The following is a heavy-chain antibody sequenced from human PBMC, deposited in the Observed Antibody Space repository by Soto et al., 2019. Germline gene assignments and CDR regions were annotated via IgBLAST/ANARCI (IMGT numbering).Heavy chain of an antibody. D-gene: IGHD3-10*01. CDR3: AKNSGWFNT. V-gene: IGHV3-23*01. Sequence: GGSLRLSCAASGFPFGITDMSWVRQAPGKGLEWVSTIDGSGGATHYADSVKGRFTISRDNPKNTVFLQMSSLRADDTAVYYCAKNSGWFNTWGQGTLVTVSS. CDR2: IDGSGGAT. J-gene: IGHJ5*02. CDR1: GFPFGITD.